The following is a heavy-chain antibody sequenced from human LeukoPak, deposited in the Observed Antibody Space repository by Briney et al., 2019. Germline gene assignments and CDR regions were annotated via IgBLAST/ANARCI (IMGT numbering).Heavy chain of an antibody. J-gene: IGHJ4*02. CDR1: GFTFSTYR. CDR3: AKDPYGSGSYYFDY. D-gene: IGHD3-10*01. CDR2: IRYDGSNK. Sequence: GGSLRLSCAASGFTFSTYRMSWVRQAPGKGLEWVAFIRYDGSNKYYADSVKGRFTISRDNSKNTLYLQMNSLRAEDTAVYYCAKDPYGSGSYYFDYWGQGTLVTVSS. V-gene: IGHV3-30*02.